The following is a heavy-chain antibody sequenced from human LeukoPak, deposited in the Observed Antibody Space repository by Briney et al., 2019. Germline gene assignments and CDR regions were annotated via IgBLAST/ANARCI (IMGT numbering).Heavy chain of an antibody. CDR1: GYTFTSYD. Sequence: ASVKVSCKASGYTFTSYDISWVRQATGQGLEWMGWMNPNSGNTGYAQKFQGRVTITRNTSISTAYMELSSLRSEDTAVYYCARASEDYYDSSGDLDPDAFDIWGQGTMVTVSS. J-gene: IGHJ3*02. D-gene: IGHD3-22*01. CDR2: MNPNSGNT. CDR3: ARASEDYYDSSGDLDPDAFDI. V-gene: IGHV1-8*03.